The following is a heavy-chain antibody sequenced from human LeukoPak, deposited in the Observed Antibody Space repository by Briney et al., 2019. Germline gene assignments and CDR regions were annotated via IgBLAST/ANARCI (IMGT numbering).Heavy chain of an antibody. D-gene: IGHD2-8*02. CDR1: GGSISSSLNY. CDR2: IFYSGTA. CDR3: AGHRGWGRSYYFDY. J-gene: IGHJ4*02. V-gene: IGHV4-39*01. Sequence: SETLSLTCTASGGSISSSLNYWGWIRQPPGKGLEWIATIFYSGTAYYNSSLKSRVTISVDTSKNQFSLKLSSVTAADTAVYYCAGHRGWGRSYYFDYWGQGTLVTVSS.